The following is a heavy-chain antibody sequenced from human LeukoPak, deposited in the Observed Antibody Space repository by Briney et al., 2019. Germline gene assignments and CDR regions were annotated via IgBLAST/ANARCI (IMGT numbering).Heavy chain of an antibody. J-gene: IGHJ2*01. CDR1: GFTVSSNY. D-gene: IGHD3-16*01. Sequence: GGSLRLSCAASGFTVSSNYMSWVRQAPGKGLEWVSVIYSGGSTYYADSVKGRFTISRDNSKNTLYLQMNCLRAEDTAVYYCARFQGAYWYFDLWGRGTLVTVSS. CDR3: ARFQGAYWYFDL. V-gene: IGHV3-66*01. CDR2: IYSGGST.